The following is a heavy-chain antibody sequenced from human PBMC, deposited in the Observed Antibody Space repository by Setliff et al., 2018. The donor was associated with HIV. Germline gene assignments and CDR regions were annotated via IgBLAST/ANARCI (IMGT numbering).Heavy chain of an antibody. V-gene: IGHV4-61*01. CDR3: ARVFVDTAVLRVLEYYFDS. CDR1: GGSVSSGSYY. J-gene: IGHJ4*02. Sequence: PSETLSLTCTVSGGSVSSGSYYWSWIRQPPGKGLEWIGYIYYSGSTKHNPSLKSRVTISLDTSKNQFSLKLSALTAAATAVYYCARVFVDTAVLRVLEYYFDSWGRGTLVTVSS. D-gene: IGHD5-18*01. CDR2: IYYSGST.